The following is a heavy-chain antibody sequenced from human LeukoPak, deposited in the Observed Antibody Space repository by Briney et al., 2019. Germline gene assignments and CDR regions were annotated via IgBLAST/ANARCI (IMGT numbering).Heavy chain of an antibody. CDR3: ARGLMMAVAGRGEFHY. Sequence: SEALSLTCTVSGGSISSYYWSWIRQPPGKGLEWIGYIYYSGSTNYNPSLKSRVTISVDTSKNQFSLKLSSVTAADTAVYYCARGLMMAVAGRGEFHYWGQGTLVTVSS. CDR1: GGSISSYY. CDR2: IYYSGST. D-gene: IGHD6-13*01. V-gene: IGHV4-59*01. J-gene: IGHJ4*02.